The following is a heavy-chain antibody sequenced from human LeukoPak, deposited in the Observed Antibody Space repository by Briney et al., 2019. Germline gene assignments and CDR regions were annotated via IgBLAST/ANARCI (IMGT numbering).Heavy chain of an antibody. Sequence: ASVKVSCKASGYSFTSYGISWVRQAPGQGLEWMGWISAYNGNTNYVQNLQGRVTMTIDTSTSTAYMELRSLRSDDTAVYYCARDLSTRYGDYHYWGQGTLVTVSS. J-gene: IGHJ4*02. CDR3: ARDLSTRYGDYHY. CDR1: GYSFTSYG. CDR2: ISAYNGNT. D-gene: IGHD4-17*01. V-gene: IGHV1-18*01.